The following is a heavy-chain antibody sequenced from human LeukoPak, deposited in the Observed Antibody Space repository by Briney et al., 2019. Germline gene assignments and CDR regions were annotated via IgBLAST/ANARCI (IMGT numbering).Heavy chain of an antibody. CDR3: AREGGDDYVISAWFDP. D-gene: IGHD4-17*01. CDR2: MNPNSGNT. J-gene: IGHJ5*02. V-gene: IGHV1-8*01. CDR1: GYTFTSYD. Sequence: VASVKVSCKASGYTFTSYDINWVRQATGQGLEWMGRMNPNSGNTGYAQKLQGRVTMTRNTSISTAYMELSSLRSEDTAVYYCAREGGDDYVISAWFDPWGQGTLVTVSS.